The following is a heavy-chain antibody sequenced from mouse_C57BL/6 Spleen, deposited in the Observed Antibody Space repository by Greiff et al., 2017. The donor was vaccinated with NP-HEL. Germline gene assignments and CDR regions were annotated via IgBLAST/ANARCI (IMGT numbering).Heavy chain of an antibody. CDR1: GYAFSSSW. Sequence: VQLQQSGPELVKPGASVKISCKASGYAFSSSWMNWVKQRPGKGLEWLGRIYPGDGDTNYNGKFKGKATLTADKSSSTAYMQLSSLTSEDSAVYFCARWLPFDYWGQGTTLTVSS. CDR3: ARWLPFDY. CDR2: IYPGDGDT. J-gene: IGHJ2*01. D-gene: IGHD2-2*01. V-gene: IGHV1-82*01.